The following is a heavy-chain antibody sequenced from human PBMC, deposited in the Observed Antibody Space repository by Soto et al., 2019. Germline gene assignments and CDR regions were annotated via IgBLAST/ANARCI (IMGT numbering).Heavy chain of an antibody. CDR3: AREAASDPSFYYHYMDV. CDR1: GYTFNNYN. D-gene: IGHD6-25*01. Sequence: ASVKVSWKASGYTFNNYNINWVRQASGQGLEWMGWMNPDSGNTGYAEKFQGRVTMTRNRSISTAYMELSGLRSEDTAVYYCAREAASDPSFYYHYMDVWGKGTTVTVSS. J-gene: IGHJ6*03. V-gene: IGHV1-8*01. CDR2: MNPDSGNT.